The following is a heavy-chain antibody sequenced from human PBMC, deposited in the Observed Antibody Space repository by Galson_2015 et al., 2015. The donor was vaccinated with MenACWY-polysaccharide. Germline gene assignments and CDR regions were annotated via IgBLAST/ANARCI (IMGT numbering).Heavy chain of an antibody. V-gene: IGHV3-30*18. Sequence: SLRLSCAASGFTFSSYGMHWVGQAPGKGLEWVAVISYDGSNKYYADSVKGRFTISRDNSKNTLYLQMNSLRAEDTAVYYCAKGEQGDIVVVPAAISYYYYGMDVWGQGTTVTVSS. CDR3: AKGEQGDIVVVPAAISYYYYGMDV. CDR2: ISYDGSNK. J-gene: IGHJ6*02. CDR1: GFTFSSYG. D-gene: IGHD2-2*01.